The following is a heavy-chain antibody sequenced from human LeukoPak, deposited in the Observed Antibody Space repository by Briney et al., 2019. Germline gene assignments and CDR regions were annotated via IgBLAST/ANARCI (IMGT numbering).Heavy chain of an antibody. CDR2: MNPNSGNT. Sequence: ASVKLSCKASGYTFTSYDINRVRQATGQGLEWRGWMNPNSGNTGYAQKFHGRVTMTTNTPISTAYMELSSLRSEDTPVYYCARVWRRAITMIGGYWGEGTLVTVSS. V-gene: IGHV1-8*01. CDR1: GYTFTSYD. CDR3: ARVWRRAITMIGGY. J-gene: IGHJ4*02. D-gene: IGHD3-22*01.